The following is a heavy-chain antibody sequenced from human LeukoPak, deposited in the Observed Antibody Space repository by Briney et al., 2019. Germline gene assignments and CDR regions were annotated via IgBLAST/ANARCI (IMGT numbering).Heavy chain of an antibody. CDR3: TTDGVVTGTTASDY. J-gene: IGHJ4*02. D-gene: IGHD1-7*01. CDR1: GLTFSNAW. Sequence: GGSLRLSCAASGLTFSNAWMSRVRQAPGKGLEWVGRIKSKTEGETIDYAAPVRGRFTISRDDSKNTLYLQMNNLKTEDTAVYYCTTDGVVTGTTASDYRGQGTLVTVSS. V-gene: IGHV3-15*01. CDR2: IKSKTEGETI.